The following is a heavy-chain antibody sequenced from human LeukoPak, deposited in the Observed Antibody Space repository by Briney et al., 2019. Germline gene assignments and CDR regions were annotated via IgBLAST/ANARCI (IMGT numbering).Heavy chain of an antibody. CDR3: ARDPSRGDVLVTTLDY. V-gene: IGHV4-59*01. D-gene: IGHD4-17*01. CDR2: IYYSGST. J-gene: IGHJ4*02. CDR1: GGSISTYY. Sequence: SETLSLTCTLSGGSISTYYWSWIRQPPGRGLEWIGYIYYSGSTNYNPSLKSRVTISVDTSKNQFSLKLSSVTAADTAVYYCARDPSRGDVLVTTLDYWGQGTLVTVSS.